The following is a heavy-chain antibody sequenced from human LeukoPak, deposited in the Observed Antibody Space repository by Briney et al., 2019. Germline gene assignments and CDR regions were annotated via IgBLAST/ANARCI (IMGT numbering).Heavy chain of an antibody. Sequence: SETLSLTCTVSGGSISSYYWSWIRQPPGKGLGWSGYIYYSGATNYNPSLHSRVTISVDTSKNQFSLKLTTVTAADTAVYYCASSLAAAGPYYFDSCGQGTLVTVSS. CDR1: GGSISSYY. J-gene: IGHJ4*02. CDR3: ASSLAAAGPYYFDS. D-gene: IGHD6-13*01. CDR2: IYYSGAT. V-gene: IGHV4-59*01.